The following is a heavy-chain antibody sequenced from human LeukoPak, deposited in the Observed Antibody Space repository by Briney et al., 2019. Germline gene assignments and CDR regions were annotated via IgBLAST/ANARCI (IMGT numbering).Heavy chain of an antibody. CDR2: TIPILGIA. Sequence: SVKVTCKASGGTXSSYANSWLRQPPGQGLEWMGSTIPILGIANYAQKFQGRVTITADKTTSTAYMELSSLRSEETAVYYCAREGSVEVAGFYYFDYWGQGTLVTVSS. V-gene: IGHV1-69*04. D-gene: IGHD6-19*01. CDR3: AREGSVEVAGFYYFDY. CDR1: GGTXSSYA. J-gene: IGHJ4*02.